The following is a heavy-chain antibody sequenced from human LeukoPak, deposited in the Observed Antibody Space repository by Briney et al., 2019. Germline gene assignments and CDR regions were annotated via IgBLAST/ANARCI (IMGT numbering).Heavy chain of an antibody. D-gene: IGHD3-22*01. V-gene: IGHV3-7*01. J-gene: IGHJ4*02. Sequence: GGSLRLSCAASGFTFSSYWMSWVRQAPGKGLEWVANIKQDGSEKYYVDSVKGRFTISRDNAKNSLYLQMNSLRAEDTAVYYCARVVETDYYDSSGYLDYWGQGTLVTVSP. CDR1: GFTFSSYW. CDR3: ARVVETDYYDSSGYLDY. CDR2: IKQDGSEK.